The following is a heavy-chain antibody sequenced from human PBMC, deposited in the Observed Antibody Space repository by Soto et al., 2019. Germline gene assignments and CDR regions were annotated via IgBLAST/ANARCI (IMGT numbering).Heavy chain of an antibody. CDR3: ARDWAGDFDY. CDR1: GFTFSSYW. D-gene: IGHD3-10*01. V-gene: IGHV3-7*05. CDR2: IKQDGSEK. Sequence: GSLRLSCAASGFTFSSYWMTWVRQAPGKGLEWVANIKQDGSEKYYVDSVRGRFTIFRDNAKNSLDLQMNSLGVEDTAVYYCARDWAGDFDYWGQGTLVTVSS. J-gene: IGHJ4*02.